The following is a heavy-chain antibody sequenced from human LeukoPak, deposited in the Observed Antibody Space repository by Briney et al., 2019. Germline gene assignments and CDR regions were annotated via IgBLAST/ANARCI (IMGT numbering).Heavy chain of an antibody. CDR2: IRSKAYGGTT. Sequence: PGGSLRLSCTASGFTFGDYAMSWVRQAPGKGLEWVGFIRSKAYGGTTEYAASVKGRFTISRDDSKSIAYLQMNSLKTEDTAVYYCTRGRYGSSGCFDYWGQGTLVTVSS. V-gene: IGHV3-49*04. D-gene: IGHD3-22*01. CDR1: GFTFGDYA. CDR3: TRGRYGSSGCFDY. J-gene: IGHJ4*02.